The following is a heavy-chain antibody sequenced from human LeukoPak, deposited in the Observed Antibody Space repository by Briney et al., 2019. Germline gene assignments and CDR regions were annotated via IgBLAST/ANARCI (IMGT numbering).Heavy chain of an antibody. CDR1: GGSISSSSYY. CDR3: ARGREHIVVVTAIDGSGYYFDY. D-gene: IGHD2-21*02. V-gene: IGHV4-39*01. J-gene: IGHJ4*02. Sequence: SETLSLTCTVSGGSISSSSYYWGWIRQPPGKGLEWIGSIYYSGSTYYNPSLKSRVTISVDTSKNQFSLKLSSVTAADTAVYYCARGREHIVVVTAIDGSGYYFDYWGQGTLVTVSS. CDR2: IYYSGST.